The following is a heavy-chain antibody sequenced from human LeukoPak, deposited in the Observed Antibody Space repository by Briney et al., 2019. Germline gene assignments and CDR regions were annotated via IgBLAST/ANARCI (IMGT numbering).Heavy chain of an antibody. D-gene: IGHD5-18*01. V-gene: IGHV1-46*01. CDR3: ARGDRPERGYSYGFDY. J-gene: IGHJ4*02. Sequence: ASVKVSCKASGYTFTSYYMHWVRQAPGQGLEWMGIINPSGGSTSYAQKLQGRVTMTRDTSTSTVYMELSSLRSEDTAVYYCARGDRPERGYSYGFDYWGQGTLVTVSS. CDR2: INPSGGST. CDR1: GYTFTSYY.